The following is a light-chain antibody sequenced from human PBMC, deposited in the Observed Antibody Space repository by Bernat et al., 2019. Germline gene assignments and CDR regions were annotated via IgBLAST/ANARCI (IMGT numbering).Light chain of an antibody. J-gene: IGKJ5*01. CDR2: ATS. Sequence: IVLTQSPGTLSLSPGATATLSCRAGQNVLSASIAWYQHRPGQPPRLLIYATSTWAAGTPASFSGSRSGTDFTLTISSLEPEDFAVYYCQHYGPSPEITFGQGTRLEIK. CDR1: QNVLSAS. V-gene: IGKV3-20*01. CDR3: QHYGPSPEIT.